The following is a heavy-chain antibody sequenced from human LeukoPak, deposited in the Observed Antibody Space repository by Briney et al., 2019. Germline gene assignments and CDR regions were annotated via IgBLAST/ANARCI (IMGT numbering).Heavy chain of an antibody. J-gene: IGHJ4*02. CDR1: GFTFSIYA. D-gene: IGHD6-19*01. CDR2: IYSGGST. V-gene: IGHV3-53*01. Sequence: GGSLRLSCAASGFTFSIYAMSWVRQAPGKGLEWVSVIYSGGSTYYADSVKGRFTISRDNSKNTLYLQMNSLRAEDTAVYYCARSAGKQWLSYYFDYWGQGTLVTVSS. CDR3: ARSAGKQWLSYYFDY.